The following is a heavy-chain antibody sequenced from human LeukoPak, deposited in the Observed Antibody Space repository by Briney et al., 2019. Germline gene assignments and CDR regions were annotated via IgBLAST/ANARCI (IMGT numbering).Heavy chain of an antibody. J-gene: IGHJ4*02. CDR3: ARAAGYSSGWPTYDY. V-gene: IGHV1-2*02. D-gene: IGHD6-19*01. Sequence: ASVTVSCEASGYTFTGYYMHWVRQAPGKGLEWMGWINPNSGDTYYPQKFQGSVTLTSDTCISTAFMELSRLSVDDARAYVSARAAGYSSGWPTYDYWGQGTLVTVSS. CDR2: INPNSGDT. CDR1: GYTFTGYY.